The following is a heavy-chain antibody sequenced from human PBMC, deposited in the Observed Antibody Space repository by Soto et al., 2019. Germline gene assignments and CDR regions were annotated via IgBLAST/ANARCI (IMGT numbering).Heavy chain of an antibody. CDR3: VRLGFVGEGDF. CDR2: IDGYGTNT. Sequence: GGSLRLSCATSGFTFSDYWIHWVRQVPGEGLVWVSRIDGYGTNTDYAESVRGRFTISRDNAKSTAFLQMDSLRVEDTAVYHCVRLGFVGEGDFWGQGILVTVSS. J-gene: IGHJ4*02. CDR1: GFTFSDYW. D-gene: IGHD1-26*01. V-gene: IGHV3-74*01.